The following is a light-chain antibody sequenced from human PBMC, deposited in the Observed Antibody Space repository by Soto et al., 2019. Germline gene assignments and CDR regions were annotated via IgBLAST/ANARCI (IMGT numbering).Light chain of an antibody. CDR1: QSVSSSY. CDR2: GAS. Sequence: EIVLTQSPGTLSLSPGERATLSCRASQSVSSSYLAWYQQKPGQAPRLLIYGASNRATGIPDRFSGSGSGKDFTLTISRLEPEDFAVYYCHQYDSSPLTFGGGTKVEIK. CDR3: HQYDSSPLT. V-gene: IGKV3-20*01. J-gene: IGKJ4*01.